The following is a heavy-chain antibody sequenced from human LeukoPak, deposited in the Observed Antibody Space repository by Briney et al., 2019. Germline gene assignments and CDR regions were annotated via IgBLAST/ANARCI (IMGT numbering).Heavy chain of an antibody. D-gene: IGHD3-22*01. Sequence: ASVKVSCKASGYTFTSYGISWVRQAPGQGLEWMGWISAYNGNTNYAQKLQGRVTMTTDTSTSTAYMELRSLRSDDTAVYYCARDRGYYDSSGYYYFDYWGQGTQVTVSS. CDR2: ISAYNGNT. CDR1: GYTFTSYG. V-gene: IGHV1-18*01. J-gene: IGHJ4*02. CDR3: ARDRGYYDSSGYYYFDY.